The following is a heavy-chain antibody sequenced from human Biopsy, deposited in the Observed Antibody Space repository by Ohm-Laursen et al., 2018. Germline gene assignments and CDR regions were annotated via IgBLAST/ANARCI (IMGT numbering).Heavy chain of an antibody. V-gene: IGHV4-61*08. Sequence: SETLSLTCTVSGASVNTFDFSWAWIRQPPGKGLEWIGYIFYSGTTKYNPSLQRRVRLSLDTANNQFSLTLRSVSAADTATYYCARAYYYGAGSFYSPWMEVWGQGTTVSVS. CDR1: GASVNTFDFS. CDR2: IFYSGTT. CDR3: ARAYYYGAGSFYSPWMEV. J-gene: IGHJ6*02. D-gene: IGHD3-10*01.